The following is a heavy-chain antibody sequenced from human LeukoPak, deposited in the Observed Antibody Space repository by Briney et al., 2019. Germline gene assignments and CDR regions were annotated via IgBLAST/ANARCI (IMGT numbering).Heavy chain of an antibody. V-gene: IGHV1-24*01. J-gene: IGHJ5*02. CDR3: ATVRRITMIVVRANWFDP. CDR2: FDPEDGET. CDR1: GYTLTELS. D-gene: IGHD3-22*01. Sequence: ASVKVSCKVSGYTLTELSMHWVRQAPGKGLEWMGGFDPEDGETIYAQKFQGRVTMTEDTSTDTAYMGLGSLRSEDTAVYYCATVRRITMIVVRANWFDPWGQGTLVTVSS.